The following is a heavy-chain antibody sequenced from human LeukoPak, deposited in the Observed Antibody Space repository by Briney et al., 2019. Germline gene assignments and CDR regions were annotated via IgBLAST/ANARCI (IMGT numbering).Heavy chain of an antibody. J-gene: IGHJ6*02. D-gene: IGHD3-10*01. CDR1: EFSFSSYW. CDR3: ARDSFGERNYYGMDV. Sequence: PGGSLRPSCVDSEFSFSSYWMSWVRQAPGKGLEWVAKIKQDGSEKYYMDSVKGRFTISRDNAKNSLYLQMDSLRAEDTAVYYCARDSFGERNYYGMDVWGQGTTVTVSS. V-gene: IGHV3-7*05. CDR2: IKQDGSEK.